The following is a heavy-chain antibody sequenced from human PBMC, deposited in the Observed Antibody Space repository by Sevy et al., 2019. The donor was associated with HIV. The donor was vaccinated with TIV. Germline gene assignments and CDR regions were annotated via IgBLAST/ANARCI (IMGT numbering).Heavy chain of an antibody. V-gene: IGHV1-18*03. CDR3: ARGPDILTGYYSHKYYYYYMDV. Sequence: ASVKVSCKASGYTFTSYGISWVRQAPGQGLEWMGWISAYNGNTNYAQKLQGRVTMTTDTSTSTAYMELRSLRSDDMAVYYCARGPDILTGYYSHKYYYYYMDVWGKGTTVTVSS. J-gene: IGHJ6*03. D-gene: IGHD3-9*01. CDR1: GYTFTSYG. CDR2: ISAYNGNT.